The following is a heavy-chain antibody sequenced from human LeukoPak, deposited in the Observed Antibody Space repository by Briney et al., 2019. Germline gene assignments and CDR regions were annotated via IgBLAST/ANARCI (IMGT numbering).Heavy chain of an antibody. CDR3: ARILSSSHAFDI. V-gene: IGHV3-23*01. D-gene: IGHD6-13*01. J-gene: IGHJ3*02. Sequence: GGSLRLSCAASGFTFSTYGMIWVRQAPGKGLEWVSSISDTGGNTYYADSVKGRFTISRDNSKNTLYLQMNSLRAEDTAVYYCARILSSSHAFDIWGQGTMVTVSS. CDR1: GFTFSTYG. CDR2: ISDTGGNT.